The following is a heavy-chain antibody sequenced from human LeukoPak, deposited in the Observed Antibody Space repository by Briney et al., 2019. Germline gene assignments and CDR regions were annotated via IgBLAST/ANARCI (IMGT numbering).Heavy chain of an antibody. Sequence: SETLSLTCTVSGGSISSGSYHWSWIRQPAGKGLEWIGRIYTSGSTNYNPSLKSRVTISVDTSKNQFSLKLSSVTAGGTAVYYCARASTAQYTWFEPWGQGTLVTVSP. CDR3: ARASTAQYTWFEP. V-gene: IGHV4-61*02. CDR2: IYTSGST. D-gene: IGHD2/OR15-2a*01. J-gene: IGHJ5*02. CDR1: GGSISSGSYH.